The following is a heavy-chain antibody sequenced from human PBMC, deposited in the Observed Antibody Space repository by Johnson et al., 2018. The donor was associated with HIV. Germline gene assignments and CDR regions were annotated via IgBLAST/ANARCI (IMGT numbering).Heavy chain of an antibody. CDR3: ARESASSGRYSGAFDF. D-gene: IGHD1-26*01. J-gene: IGHJ3*01. CDR1: GFTFSDYF. V-gene: IGHV3-66*01. CDR2: IYSGGTT. Sequence: VQLVESGGGLVQPGGSLRLSCDTSGFTFSDYFIDWVRQAPGKGLEWVSVIYSGGTTYYADSVKGRFTISRDNSKNTLYLQMSSLRAEDTAVYYCARESASSGRYSGAFDFWGQGTMVTVSS.